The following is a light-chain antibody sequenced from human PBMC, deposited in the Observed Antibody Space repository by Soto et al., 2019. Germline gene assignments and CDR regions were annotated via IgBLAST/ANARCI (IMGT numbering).Light chain of an antibody. CDR3: QQSYSAPHT. J-gene: IGKJ2*01. V-gene: IGKV1-39*01. Sequence: DIQMTQSPSSLSTSVGDRVTITCRASQRIDSYLNWYQQKSVKAPKLLIYAASSLQSGVPSRFSGSGSGKDFTLTISTLQPEDFATYYCQQSYSAPHTFGPGTTLEIK. CDR1: QRIDSY. CDR2: AAS.